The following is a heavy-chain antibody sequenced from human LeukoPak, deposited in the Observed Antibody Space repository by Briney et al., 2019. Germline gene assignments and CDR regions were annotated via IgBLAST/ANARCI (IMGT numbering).Heavy chain of an antibody. J-gene: IGHJ6*02. Sequence: PSETLSLTCTVSGGSISNYYWSWIRQPPGEGLEWIGTFYYSGTAISSPSLTSRVTMSVDTSKDQFSLKLTSVTAADTAVYYCARHRSSGGSRRHYYYGMDVWGQGTTVIVSS. D-gene: IGHD2-15*01. CDR3: ARHRSSGGSRRHYYYGMDV. CDR2: FYYSGTA. CDR1: GGSISNYY. V-gene: IGHV4-59*08.